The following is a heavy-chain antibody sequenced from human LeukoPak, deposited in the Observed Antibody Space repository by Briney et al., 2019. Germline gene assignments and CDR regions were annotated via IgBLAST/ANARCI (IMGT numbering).Heavy chain of an antibody. J-gene: IGHJ4*02. CDR2: IYYSGST. CDR3: ARGIGDGYNSLFFH. CDR1: GGSISSYY. V-gene: IGHV4-59*01. D-gene: IGHD5-24*01. Sequence: SETLSLTCTVSGGSISSYYWSWIRQPRGKGLEWIGYIYYSGSTNYNPSLKSRVTISVDTSKNQFSLKLSPVTAADTAVYYCARGIGDGYNSLFFHWGQGTLVTVSS.